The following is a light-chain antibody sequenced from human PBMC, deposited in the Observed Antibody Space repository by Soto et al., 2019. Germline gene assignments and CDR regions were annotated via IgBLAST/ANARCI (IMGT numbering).Light chain of an antibody. CDR2: KVS. Sequence: QSALTHPASVSGSPRQSITISGTGTRSDVGGYNYGSWYQQHPGKAPTLMIYKVSNRPSGVSNRFSGSKSGNTASLTISGLQAEDEADYYYSSYTSSSVVVFGGGTQLAGL. J-gene: IGLJ2*01. CDR3: SSYTSSSVVV. CDR1: RSDVGGYNY. V-gene: IGLV2-14*01.